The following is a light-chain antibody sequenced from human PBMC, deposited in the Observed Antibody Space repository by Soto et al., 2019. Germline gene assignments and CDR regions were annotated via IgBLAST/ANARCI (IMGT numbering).Light chain of an antibody. CDR1: SSDVGGYNY. V-gene: IGLV2-8*01. CDR3: GSYAGSSNV. Sequence: QSVLTQPPSASGSPGQSVAISCTGTSSDVGGYNYVSWYQQHPGKAPKLMIYEVNKRPSGVPDRFSGSKSSNTASLTVSGLQAEDEADYYCGSYAGSSNVFGTGTKVTVL. J-gene: IGLJ1*01. CDR2: EVN.